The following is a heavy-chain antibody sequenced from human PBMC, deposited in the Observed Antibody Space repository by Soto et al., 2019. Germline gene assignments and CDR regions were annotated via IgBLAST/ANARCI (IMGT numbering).Heavy chain of an antibody. J-gene: IGHJ5*02. CDR1: GFTLSSNA. CDR2: ISGSGGST. Sequence: EVQLLESGGGLLQPGGSLRLYGAASGFTLSSNAMSWVRQAPGKGLEWVSAISGSGGSTYYADYVKGRFTISRDNSKNTLYLQMNSLRAEDTAVYYCAKDPTPLGRPKRFDPWGQGTLFTVSS. D-gene: IGHD3-3*02. CDR3: AKDPTPLGRPKRFDP. V-gene: IGHV3-23*01.